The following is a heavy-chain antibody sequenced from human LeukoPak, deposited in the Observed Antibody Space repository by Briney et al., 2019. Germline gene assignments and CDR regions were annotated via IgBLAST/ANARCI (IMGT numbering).Heavy chain of an antibody. V-gene: IGHV3-9*01. D-gene: IGHD6-19*01. CDR2: ISWDSGAI. CDR1: GFTFDDYA. J-gene: IGHJ4*02. CDR3: AKDRGRAYSSGCFDY. Sequence: GGSLRLSCAASGFTFDDYAMHWVRQAPGKGLEWVSSISWDSGAIGFADSVKGRFTISRDNAKNSLYLQMNSLRPEDTAFYYCAKDRGRAYSSGCFDYWGQGTLVTVSS.